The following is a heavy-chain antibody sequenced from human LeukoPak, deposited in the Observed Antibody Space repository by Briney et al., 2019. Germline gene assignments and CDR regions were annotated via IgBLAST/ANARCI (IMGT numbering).Heavy chain of an antibody. CDR1: GFTFSSYD. CDR2: ISGSGGST. J-gene: IGHJ5*02. D-gene: IGHD6-19*01. V-gene: IGHV3-23*01. CDR3: AKDREYSSGWYP. Sequence: GGSLRLSCAASGFTFSSYDVSWVRQAPGKGLEWVSAISGSGGSTYYADSVKGRFTISRDNSKNTLYLQMNSLRAEDTAVYYCAKDREYSSGWYPWGQGTLVTVSS.